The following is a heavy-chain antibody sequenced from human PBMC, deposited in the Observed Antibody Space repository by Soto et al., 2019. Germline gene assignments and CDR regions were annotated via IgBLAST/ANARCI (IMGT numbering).Heavy chain of an antibody. J-gene: IGHJ4*02. Sequence: PGGSLRLSCAASGFTFTLYWMHWFRRAPGKGLVWVSTINTDGSVTRYADSVKGRFTISRDNAKNALYLQMNSLRAEDTAVYYCARAGWYSSSSAPLVDYWGQGIQVTVSS. D-gene: IGHD6-6*01. CDR3: ARAGWYSSSSAPLVDY. CDR1: GFTFTLYW. V-gene: IGHV3-74*01. CDR2: INTDGSVT.